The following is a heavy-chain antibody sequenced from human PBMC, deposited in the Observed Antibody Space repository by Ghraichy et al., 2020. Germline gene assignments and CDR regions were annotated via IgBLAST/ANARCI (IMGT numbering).Heavy chain of an antibody. CDR3: ARSGSYLEYLQH. Sequence: SQTSLTCAISGDSVSSNSATWNWIRQSPSGGLECLGRTYYRSKWYNEYAVSVKSRITINADTAKNQVSLQLNSVTPEDTAVYYCARSGSYLEYLQHWGQGTLVTVSS. D-gene: IGHD1-26*01. V-gene: IGHV6-1*01. CDR1: GDSVSSNSAT. J-gene: IGHJ1*01. CDR2: TYYRSKWYN.